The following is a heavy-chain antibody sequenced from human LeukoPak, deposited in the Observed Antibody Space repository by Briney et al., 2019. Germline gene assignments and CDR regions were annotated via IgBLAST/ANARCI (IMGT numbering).Heavy chain of an antibody. J-gene: IGHJ4*02. CDR3: ARSGGAAAAGLGY. CDR2: INNDGSST. D-gene: IGHD6-13*01. V-gene: IGHV3-74*01. CDR1: GFTFSSYW. Sequence: GGSLRLSCAASGFTFSSYWMHWVRQAPGKGLVWVSRINNDGSSTTYADSVKGRFTISRDNAKNTLYLQMNSLRAEDTAVYYCARSGGAAAAGLGYWGQGTLVTVSS.